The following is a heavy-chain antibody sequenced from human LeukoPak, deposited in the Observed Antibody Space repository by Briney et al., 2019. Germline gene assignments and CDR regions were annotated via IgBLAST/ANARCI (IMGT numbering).Heavy chain of an antibody. J-gene: IGHJ4*02. CDR2: VYANSGGT. D-gene: IGHD1-26*01. CDR1: GYTFTGYY. CDR3: ARGGIGSYRETYLGY. V-gene: IGHV1-2*02. Sequence: GASVKVSCTASGYTFTGYYMHWVRQATGQGLEWMGWVYANSGGTNYAQRFQGRVTITRDTSITTAYIELSRLRSDDTAVYYCARGGIGSYRETYLGYWGQGTLVTVSS.